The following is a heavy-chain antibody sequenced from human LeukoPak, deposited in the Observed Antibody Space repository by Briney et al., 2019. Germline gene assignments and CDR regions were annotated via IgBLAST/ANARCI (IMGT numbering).Heavy chain of an antibody. J-gene: IGHJ4*02. CDR2: ISGSGGST. CDR1: GFTFSSYA. V-gene: IGHV3-23*01. D-gene: IGHD3-3*01. Sequence: PGGSLRLSCAASGFTFSSYAMSWVRQAPGKGLEWVSAISGSGGSTYYADSVKGRFTISRDNSKNTLYLQMNSLRAEDTAVYYCAKSSGAIFGAARFDYWGQGTLVTVSS. CDR3: AKSSGAIFGAARFDY.